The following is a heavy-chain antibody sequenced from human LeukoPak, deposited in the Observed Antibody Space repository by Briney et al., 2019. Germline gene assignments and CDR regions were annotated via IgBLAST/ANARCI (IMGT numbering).Heavy chain of an antibody. Sequence: GGSLRLSCAASGFTFDDYGMSWVRQAPGKGLEWVSGINWNGGSTGYADSVKGRFTISRDNAKNSLYLQMNSLRAEDTALYYCARDFKPAYYYGYGDYYYYMDVWGKGTTVTVSS. CDR2: INWNGGST. V-gene: IGHV3-20*04. D-gene: IGHD3-10*01. CDR1: GFTFDDYG. CDR3: ARDFKPAYYYGYGDYYYYMDV. J-gene: IGHJ6*03.